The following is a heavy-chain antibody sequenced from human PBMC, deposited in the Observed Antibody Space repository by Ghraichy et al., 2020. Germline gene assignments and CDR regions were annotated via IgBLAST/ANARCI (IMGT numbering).Heavy chain of an antibody. V-gene: IGHV4-4*02. Sequence: SETLSLTCAVSGGSISSSNWWSWVRQPPGKGLEWIGEISHSGSTNYDPSLKSRVTISLDKSKNQFSLKLSSVTAADTAVYYCARVSTGLIGGYETAYYYYYGMDVWGQGTTVTVS. CDR3: ARVSTGLIGGYETAYYYYYGMDV. CDR2: ISHSGST. D-gene: IGHD5-12*01. J-gene: IGHJ6*02. CDR1: GGSISSSNW.